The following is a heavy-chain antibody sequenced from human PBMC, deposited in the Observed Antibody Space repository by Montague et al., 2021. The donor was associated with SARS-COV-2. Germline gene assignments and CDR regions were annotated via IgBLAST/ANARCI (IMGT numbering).Heavy chain of an antibody. D-gene: IGHD5-24*01. CDR2: ISDSGFTT. Sequence: SLRLSCAASGFTFSTYGMTWVRRAPGKGLERVSGISDSGFTTSYADSVQGRFTISRDNSKNTLYLQMDSLRVEDTAVYYFVRVTLTVAASTITNYYMDVWGKGTTVTVSS. J-gene: IGHJ6*03. CDR1: GFTFSTYG. V-gene: IGHV3-23*01. CDR3: VRVTLTVAASTITNYYMDV.